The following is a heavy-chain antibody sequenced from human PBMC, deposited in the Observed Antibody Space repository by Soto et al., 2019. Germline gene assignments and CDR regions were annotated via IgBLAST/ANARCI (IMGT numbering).Heavy chain of an antibody. J-gene: IGHJ4*02. CDR2: IWYDGSNK. D-gene: IGHD3-9*01. V-gene: IGHV3-33*01. Sequence: PGGSLRLSCAASGFTFSSYGMHWVRQAPGKGLEWVAVIWYDGSNKYYADSVKGRFTISRDNSKNTLYLQMNSLRAEDTAVYYCARLGALTGYHGPCDYWGQGALVTVSS. CDR3: ARLGALTGYHGPCDY. CDR1: GFTFSSYG.